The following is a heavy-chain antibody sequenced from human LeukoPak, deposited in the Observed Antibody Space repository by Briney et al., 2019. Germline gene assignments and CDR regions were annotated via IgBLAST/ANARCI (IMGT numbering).Heavy chain of an antibody. CDR3: ARGSVVAAARNSPFDY. D-gene: IGHD6-13*01. CDR1: GFAFSSYA. V-gene: IGHV3-23*01. CDR2: VSGSGANT. J-gene: IGHJ4*02. Sequence: GGSLRLSCAASGFAFSSYAMSWVRQAPGKGLEWVSAVSGSGANTYYTDSVKDRFTISRDNSKNTLYLQMNSLRAEDTAVYYCARGSVVAAARNSPFDYWGQGTLVTVSS.